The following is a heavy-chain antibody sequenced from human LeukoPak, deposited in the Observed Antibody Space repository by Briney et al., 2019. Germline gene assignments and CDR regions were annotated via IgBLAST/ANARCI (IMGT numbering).Heavy chain of an antibody. Sequence: SETLSLTCTVSGGSISSSSYYWGWIRQPPGKGLEWIGEINHSGSTNYNPSLKSRVTISVDTSKNQFSLKLSSVTAADTAVYYCARGGWTAAGDYWGQGTLVTVSS. D-gene: IGHD6-13*01. J-gene: IGHJ4*02. CDR2: INHSGST. CDR1: GGSISSSSYY. V-gene: IGHV4-39*07. CDR3: ARGGWTAAGDY.